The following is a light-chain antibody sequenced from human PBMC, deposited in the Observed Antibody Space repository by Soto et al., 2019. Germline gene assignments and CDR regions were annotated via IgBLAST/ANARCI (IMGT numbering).Light chain of an antibody. CDR2: DAS. Sequence: EIVLTQSPATLSLSPGESSTLSCRATRSVSSYLAWYQQKPGQAPRLLIYDASSRPTDIPARFSGGGSGTDFTLTIISIEPEDFALYYCQQRSNWPLTFGQGPRLEIK. V-gene: IGKV3-11*01. CDR3: QQRSNWPLT. CDR1: RSVSSY. J-gene: IGKJ5*01.